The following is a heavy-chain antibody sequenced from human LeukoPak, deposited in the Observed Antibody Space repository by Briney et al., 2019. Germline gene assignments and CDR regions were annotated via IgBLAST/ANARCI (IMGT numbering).Heavy chain of an antibody. J-gene: IGHJ3*02. D-gene: IGHD6-13*01. CDR2: MNPNSGNT. CDR3: ATRPYSSTNAFDI. V-gene: IGHV1-8*01. CDR1: GYTFTSYD. Sequence: ASVKVSCKASGYTFTSYDINWVRQATGQGPEWMGWMNPNSGNTGYAQKFQGRVTMTRNTSISTAYMELSSLRSEDTAVYYCATRPYSSTNAFDIWAKGQWSPSLQ.